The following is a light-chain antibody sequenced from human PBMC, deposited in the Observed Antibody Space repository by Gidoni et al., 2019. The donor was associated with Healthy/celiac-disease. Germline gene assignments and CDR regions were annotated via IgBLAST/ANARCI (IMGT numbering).Light chain of an antibody. Sequence: QSVLTQPPSVSGAPGQRVTISCTGSSSNIGAGYDVPWYQQLPGTAPKLPIYGNSNRPSRVPDRFSGSKSGTSASLAISGLQAEDEADYYCQSYDSSLSAVVFGGGTKLTVL. CDR2: GNS. J-gene: IGLJ2*01. CDR1: SSNIGAGYD. CDR3: QSYDSSLSAVV. V-gene: IGLV1-40*01.